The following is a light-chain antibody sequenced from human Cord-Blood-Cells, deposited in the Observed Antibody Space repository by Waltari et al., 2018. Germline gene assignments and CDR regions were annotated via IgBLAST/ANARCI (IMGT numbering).Light chain of an antibody. CDR1: SSDVGGYNY. Sequence: QSALTQPHSVSGSPGQSVTISCTGTSSDVGGYNYVSWYQQHPGKAPKLMIYDVSKRPSGVPDRFSGSKSGNTASPTISGLQAEDEADYYCCSYAGSYVFGTGTKVTVL. CDR3: CSYAGSYV. V-gene: IGLV2-11*01. CDR2: DVS. J-gene: IGLJ1*01.